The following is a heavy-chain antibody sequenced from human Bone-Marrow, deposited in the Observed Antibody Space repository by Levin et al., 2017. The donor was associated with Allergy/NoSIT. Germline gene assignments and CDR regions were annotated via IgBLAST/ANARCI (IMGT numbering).Heavy chain of an antibody. V-gene: IGHV3-74*01. CDR2: INRDGSST. CDR3: ARDRVTTDWYFDL. J-gene: IGHJ2*01. D-gene: IGHD4-11*01. CDR1: GFTFSSYW. Sequence: PTGGSLRLSCSASGFTFSSYWMHWVRQAPGKGLVWVSRINRDGSSTSYADSVKGRFTISRDNAKNTLYLQMNSLRAEDTSVYYCARDRVTTDWYFDLWGRGTLVTVSS.